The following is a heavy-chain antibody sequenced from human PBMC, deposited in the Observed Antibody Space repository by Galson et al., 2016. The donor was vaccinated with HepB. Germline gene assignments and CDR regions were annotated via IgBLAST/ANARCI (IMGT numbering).Heavy chain of an antibody. CDR2: INAANGDT. Sequence: SVKVSCKASGYTFTTYAMYWVRQAPGQRLEWMGWINAANGDTEYSQKLQGRGTITWDTSANTAYMELSSLRSEDTAVYYCARDRYYGSGDPYYFEYWGQGTLVTVSS. CDR3: ARDRYYGSGDPYYFEY. CDR1: GYTFTTYA. V-gene: IGHV1-3*01. D-gene: IGHD3-10*01. J-gene: IGHJ4*02.